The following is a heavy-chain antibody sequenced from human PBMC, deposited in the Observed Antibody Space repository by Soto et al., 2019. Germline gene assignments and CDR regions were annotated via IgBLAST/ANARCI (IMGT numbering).Heavy chain of an antibody. J-gene: IGHJ6*02. D-gene: IGHD3-16*01. CDR1: GFTFSSYA. CDR2: INSSGSST. Sequence: PGGSLRLSCAASGFTFSSYAMSWVRQAPGKGLEWVSPINSSGSSTYYADSVKGRFTISRDNAKNTLYLQMNSLRAEDTAVYYCARRGRLLGGYYYYYGMDVWGQGTTVTVSS. V-gene: IGHV3-23*01. CDR3: ARRGRLLGGYYYYYGMDV.